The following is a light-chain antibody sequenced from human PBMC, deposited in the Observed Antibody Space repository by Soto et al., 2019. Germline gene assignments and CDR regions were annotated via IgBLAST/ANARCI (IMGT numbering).Light chain of an antibody. CDR3: SSYAGTYIV. CDR2: DVS. J-gene: IGLJ1*01. Sequence: QSVLTQPPSASGSPGQSVTISCTGTSSDIGGYNFVSWYQQHPGKAPKLMIYDVSQRPSGVPDRFSGSKSGNTASLTVSGLQAEDEADYYCSSYAGTYIVFGTGTKVTGL. V-gene: IGLV2-8*01. CDR1: SSDIGGYNF.